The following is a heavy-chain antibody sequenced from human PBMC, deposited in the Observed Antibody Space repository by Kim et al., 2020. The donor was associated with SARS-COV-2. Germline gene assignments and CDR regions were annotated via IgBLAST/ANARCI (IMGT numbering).Heavy chain of an antibody. CDR2: ISGSGGTT. V-gene: IGHV3-23*01. CDR1: GFTFSSYA. Sequence: GGSLRLSCAASGFTFSSYAMNWVRQAPGKGLEWVSGISGSGGTTYYADSVKGRFTISRDKSKKTLYLQMNSLRAEDTAVYYCAKTGWDCTGGSCYVTFDYWAQGTLLIVSS. CDR3: AKTGWDCTGGSCYVTFDY. J-gene: IGHJ4*02. D-gene: IGHD2-15*01.